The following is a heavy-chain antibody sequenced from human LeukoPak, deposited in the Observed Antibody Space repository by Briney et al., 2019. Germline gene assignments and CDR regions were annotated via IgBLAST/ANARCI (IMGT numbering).Heavy chain of an antibody. D-gene: IGHD6-13*01. V-gene: IGHV3-11*01. CDR2: IGASGSTI. CDR3: ARGASSWYYFDY. CDR1: GFSFSDYY. Sequence: GGSLRLSCAASGFSFSDYYMSWIRQAPGKGLEWVSYIGASGSTIYYADSVQGRFTISRDNAKNSLYLQMNSLRAEDTAVYYCARGASSWYYFDYWGQGTLVTVSS. J-gene: IGHJ4*02.